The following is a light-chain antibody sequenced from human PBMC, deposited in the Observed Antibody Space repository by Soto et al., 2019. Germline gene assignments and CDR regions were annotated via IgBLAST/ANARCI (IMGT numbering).Light chain of an antibody. V-gene: IGLV1-44*01. CDR1: SSNIGSNA. CDR3: ATWDDSLSGVV. CDR2: NNN. Sequence: QPVLTQSPSASGAPGQRVSVSCSGGSSNIGSNAVHWYQQLPGTAPKVLIYNNNQRPSGVPDRFSGSKSGTSASLAISGLQSEDEADYYCATWDDSLSGVVFGGGTKVTVL. J-gene: IGLJ2*01.